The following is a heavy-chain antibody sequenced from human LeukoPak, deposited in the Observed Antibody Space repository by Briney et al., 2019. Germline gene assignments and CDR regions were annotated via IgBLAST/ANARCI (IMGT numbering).Heavy chain of an antibody. CDR2: IYSGGST. V-gene: IGHV3-53*01. Sequence: GGSLRLSCAASGFTVSSNYMSWVRQAPGKGLEWVSVIYSGGSTYYADSVKGRFTISRDNSKNTLYLQMNSLRAEDTAVYYCARYQVGATNPCLDYWGQGTLVTVSS. CDR3: ARYQVGATNPCLDY. D-gene: IGHD1-26*01. J-gene: IGHJ4*02. CDR1: GFTVSSNY.